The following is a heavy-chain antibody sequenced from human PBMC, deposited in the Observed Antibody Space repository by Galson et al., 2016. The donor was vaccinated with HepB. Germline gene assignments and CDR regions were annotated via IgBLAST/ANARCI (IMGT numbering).Heavy chain of an antibody. V-gene: IGHV3-30*04. CDR2: ILYDGSNM. J-gene: IGHJ4*02. Sequence: SLRLSCAASGFTFNIYSLHWVRQAPGKGLEWVAVILYDGSNMYYADSVKGRFTISRDNSENTLYLEMNSLRAEDTAVYYCARDFGSMVRGLDYWGQGTLVTVSS. CDR3: ARDFGSMVRGLDY. CDR1: GFTFNIYS. D-gene: IGHD3-10*01.